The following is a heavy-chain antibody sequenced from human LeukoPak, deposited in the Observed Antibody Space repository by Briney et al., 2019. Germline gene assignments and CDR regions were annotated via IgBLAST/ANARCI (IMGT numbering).Heavy chain of an antibody. Sequence: GGSLRLSCEASGFTFSRDGVNWVRQAPGKGLEWIAHITGPSSSSKIYYADSVKGRFTISRDNVKGALYLQMSSLRVEDTAVYYCARVNSVNLSDYWGQGTLVTVSS. CDR3: ARVNSVNLSDY. CDR2: ITGPSSSSKI. CDR1: GFTFSRDG. J-gene: IGHJ4*02. V-gene: IGHV3-48*01. D-gene: IGHD5/OR15-5a*01.